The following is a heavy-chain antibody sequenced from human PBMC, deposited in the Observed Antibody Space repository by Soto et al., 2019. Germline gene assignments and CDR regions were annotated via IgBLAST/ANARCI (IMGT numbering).Heavy chain of an antibody. J-gene: IGHJ6*02. CDR3: ASWVVRGVHGMDV. CDR1: GFTFSSDS. V-gene: IGHV3-48*02. CDR2: ISSSSSTI. D-gene: IGHD3-10*01. Sequence: EVQLVESGGGWVQPGGSLRLSCAASGFTFSSDSMNWVRQAPGQGLVCVSYISSSSSTIYYAESVKGRFTISRDNAKNSLYLQMNSLRDEDTAVYYCASWVVRGVHGMDVWGQGTTVTVSS.